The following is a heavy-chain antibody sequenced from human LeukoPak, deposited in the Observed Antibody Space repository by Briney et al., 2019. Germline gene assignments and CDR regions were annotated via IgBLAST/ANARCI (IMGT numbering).Heavy chain of an antibody. CDR2: INSDVGST. V-gene: IGHV3-74*01. CDR1: RFTFSSFG. J-gene: IGHJ4*02. Sequence: GGSLRLSCAASRFTFSSFGMSWVRQAPGKGLVWVSGINSDVGSTNYADSVKGRFTISRDNAKNSLYLQMNSLRAEDTAVYYCARDNHNWNFGLGDYWGQGTLVTVSS. D-gene: IGHD1-7*01. CDR3: ARDNHNWNFGLGDY.